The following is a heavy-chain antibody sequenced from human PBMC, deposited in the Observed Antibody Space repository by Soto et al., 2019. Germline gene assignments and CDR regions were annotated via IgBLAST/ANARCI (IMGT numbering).Heavy chain of an antibody. Sequence: ASVKVSCKASGYTFSNYDINWVRQATGPGLEWMGWLNPNTDKTGSAQKFQGRVTMTRNTSISTAYLEVSGLRSDDTAVYYCARGIKGLPPSAFDIWGQGTRVTVSS. CDR3: ARGIKGLPPSAFDI. V-gene: IGHV1-8*01. D-gene: IGHD5-12*01. J-gene: IGHJ3*02. CDR1: GYTFSNYD. CDR2: LNPNTDKT.